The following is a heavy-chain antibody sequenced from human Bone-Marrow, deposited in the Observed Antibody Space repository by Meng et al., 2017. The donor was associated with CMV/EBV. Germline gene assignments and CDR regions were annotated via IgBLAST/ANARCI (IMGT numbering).Heavy chain of an antibody. Sequence: SETLSLTCNVSGGSISSSSYYWGWIRQPPGKGLEWIGSIYYSGSTYYNPSLKSRVTISVDTSKNQFSLKLSSVTAADTAVYYCASITGYSSSWYGGFDYWGPGALVTVSS. V-gene: IGHV4-39*01. CDR1: GGSISSSSYY. CDR2: IYYSGST. D-gene: IGHD6-13*01. CDR3: ASITGYSSSWYGGFDY. J-gene: IGHJ4*02.